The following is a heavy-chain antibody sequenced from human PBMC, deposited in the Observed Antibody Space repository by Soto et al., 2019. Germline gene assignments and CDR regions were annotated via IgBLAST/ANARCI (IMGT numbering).Heavy chain of an antibody. V-gene: IGHV1-18*01. D-gene: IGHD1-26*01. CDR3: ARNHYLMSVGLDAFDI. CDR1: GYTFTSYG. CDR2: ISAYNGNT. J-gene: IGHJ3*02. Sequence: ASVKVSCTASGYTFTSYGISWVRQAPGQGLEWMGWISAYNGNTNYAQKLQGRVTMTTDTSTSTAYMELRSLRSDDTAVYYCARNHYLMSVGLDAFDIWGQGTMVTVSS.